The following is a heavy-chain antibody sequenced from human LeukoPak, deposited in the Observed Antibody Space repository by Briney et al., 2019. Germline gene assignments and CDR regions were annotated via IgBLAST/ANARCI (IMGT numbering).Heavy chain of an antibody. V-gene: IGHV3-23*01. J-gene: IGHJ4*02. Sequence: PGGSLRLSCAASGFTFSSYAMSWVRQAPGKGLEWVSAISGSGGSTYYADSVKGRFTISRDNSKNTLYLQMNSLRAEDTAVYYCARAISVGATTDAADWGQGTLVTVSS. CDR1: GFTFSSYA. CDR3: ARAISVGATTDAAD. D-gene: IGHD1-26*01. CDR2: ISGSGGST.